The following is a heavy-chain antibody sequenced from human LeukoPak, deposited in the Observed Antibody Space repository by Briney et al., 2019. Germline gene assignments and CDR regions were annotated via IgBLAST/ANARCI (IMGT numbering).Heavy chain of an antibody. D-gene: IGHD3-16*01. Sequence: SETLSLTCTVSGGSISSYYWSWIRQPPGKGLEWIGYIYYSGSTNYNPSLKSRVTISVDTSKNQFSLKLSSVTAADTAVYYCARSYDYVWGSQYYFDYWGQGTLVTVSS. V-gene: IGHV4-59*01. CDR3: ARSYDYVWGSQYYFDY. CDR2: IYYSGST. CDR1: GGSISSYY. J-gene: IGHJ4*02.